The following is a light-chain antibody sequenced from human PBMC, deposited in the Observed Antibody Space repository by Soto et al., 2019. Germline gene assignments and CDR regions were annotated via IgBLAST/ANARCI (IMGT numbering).Light chain of an antibody. J-gene: IGKJ3*01. CDR1: QSITNW. CDR2: KAC. Sequence: DIQMTQSPSTLSASVRDRVTITCRASQSITNWLAWYQQKPGKAPNLLIYKACSLESGVPSRFSGSGSGTEFTLTISSLQPDDFATYYCQQYNSYSVFTFGAGPKVDIK. V-gene: IGKV1-5*03. CDR3: QQYNSYSVFT.